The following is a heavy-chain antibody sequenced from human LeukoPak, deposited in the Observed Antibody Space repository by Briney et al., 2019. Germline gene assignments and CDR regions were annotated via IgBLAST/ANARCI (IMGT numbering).Heavy chain of an antibody. CDR2: IKQDGSEK. J-gene: IGHJ4*02. CDR3: ASQGY. Sequence: GGSLRLSCAASGFTFNNYWMSCVRQAPGRGLEWVANIKQDGSEKNYVDSVKGRFTISRDNAKNALYLQMNSLRAEDTAVYHCASQGYWGQGTLVTISS. CDR1: GFTFNNYW. V-gene: IGHV3-7*02.